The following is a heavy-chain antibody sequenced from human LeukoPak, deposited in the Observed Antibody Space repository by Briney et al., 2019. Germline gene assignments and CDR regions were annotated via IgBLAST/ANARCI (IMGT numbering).Heavy chain of an antibody. Sequence: PGRSLRLSCAASGFTFSSYGMHWVRQAPGKGLEWVAVISYDGSNKYYADSVKGRFTISRDNSKNTLYLQMNSLRAEDTAVYYCAKSQSCSGGSCWGFDYWGQGTLVTVSS. CDR1: GFTFSSYG. J-gene: IGHJ4*02. V-gene: IGHV3-30*18. D-gene: IGHD2-15*01. CDR2: ISYDGSNK. CDR3: AKSQSCSGGSCWGFDY.